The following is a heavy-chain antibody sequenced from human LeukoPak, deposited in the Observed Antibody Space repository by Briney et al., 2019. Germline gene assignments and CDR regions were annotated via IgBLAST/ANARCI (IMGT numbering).Heavy chain of an antibody. CDR3: ASFAAGTRKTDY. Sequence: GGSLRLSCAASGFTFSGYYMSWIRQAPGKGLEWVSYISSSGSTIYYADSVKGRFTISRDNAKNSLYLQMNSLRAEDTAVYYCASFAAGTRKTDYWGQGTLVTVSS. CDR2: ISSSGSTI. D-gene: IGHD6-13*01. CDR1: GFTFSGYY. J-gene: IGHJ4*02. V-gene: IGHV3-11*01.